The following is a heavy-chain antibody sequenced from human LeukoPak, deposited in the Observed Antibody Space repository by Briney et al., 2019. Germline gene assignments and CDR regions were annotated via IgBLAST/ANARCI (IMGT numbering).Heavy chain of an antibody. CDR3: TRGHYCSSTSCPGVEYFQH. D-gene: IGHD2-2*01. Sequence: SETLSLTCTVSGGSISSYYWSWIRQPPGKGLEWIGYIYTSGSTNYNPSLKSRVTISVDTSKNQFSLKLSSVTAADTAVYYCTRGHYCSSTSCPGVEYFQHWGQGTLVTVSS. CDR2: IYTSGST. J-gene: IGHJ1*01. V-gene: IGHV4-4*09. CDR1: GGSISSYY.